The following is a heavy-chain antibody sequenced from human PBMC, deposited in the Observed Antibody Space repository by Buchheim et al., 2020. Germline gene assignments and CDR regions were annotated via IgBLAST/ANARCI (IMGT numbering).Heavy chain of an antibody. CDR3: AKVQSGWRDALDI. Sequence: EVQLLESGGGLVQPGGSLRLSCAASGFIFTSYAMSWVRQAPGKGLEWVTSITANGVSTYYADSVPGRFTISRDNSKSTRYLQMNSLRAEDTAVYYCAKVQSGWRDALDIWGQGA. CDR2: ITANGVST. J-gene: IGHJ3*02. V-gene: IGHV3-23*01. CDR1: GFIFTSYA. D-gene: IGHD6-19*01.